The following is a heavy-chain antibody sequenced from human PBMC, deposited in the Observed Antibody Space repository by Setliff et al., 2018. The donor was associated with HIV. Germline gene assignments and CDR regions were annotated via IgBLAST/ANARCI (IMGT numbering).Heavy chain of an antibody. CDR2: INPNRGGT. CDR3: VLPGYYESSGYAVDH. D-gene: IGHD3-22*01. CDR1: GYTFSAYH. Sequence: GASVKVSCKASGYTFSAYHMDWVRQAPGQGLEWMGRINPNRGGTNFAQKFQGRVTLTRDTSISTAHMELNRLTADDTAVYYCVLPGYYESSGYAVDHWGQGTLVTVSS. V-gene: IGHV1-2*06. J-gene: IGHJ4*02.